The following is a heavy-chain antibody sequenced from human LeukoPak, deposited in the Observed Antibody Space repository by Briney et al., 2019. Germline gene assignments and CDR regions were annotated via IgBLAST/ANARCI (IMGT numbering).Heavy chain of an antibody. V-gene: IGHV3-23*01. Sequence: GGSLRLSCAASGFTFSSYAMSWVRQAPGKGLEWVSAISGSGGSTYYADSVKGRFTISRDNSKNTLYLQMNSLRAEDTAVYYCARRPNDGESGYYYVNWFDPWGQGTLVTVSS. CDR1: GFTFSSYA. J-gene: IGHJ5*02. CDR3: ARRPNDGESGYYYVNWFDP. D-gene: IGHD3-22*01. CDR2: ISGSGGST.